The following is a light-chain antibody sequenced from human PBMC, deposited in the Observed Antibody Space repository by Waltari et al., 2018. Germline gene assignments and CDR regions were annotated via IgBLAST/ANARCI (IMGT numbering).Light chain of an antibody. CDR2: EGS. Sequence: QSALTQPASVPGSPGRSITISCTETASDVGCYNLVTSYQQHPGQAPKLMIYEGSKRPSGVSNRFSGSKSGNTASLTISGLQAEDEADYYCCSYAGSSTFEVFGGGTKLTVL. J-gene: IGLJ3*02. CDR3: CSYAGSSTFEV. CDR1: ASDVGCYNL. V-gene: IGLV2-23*03.